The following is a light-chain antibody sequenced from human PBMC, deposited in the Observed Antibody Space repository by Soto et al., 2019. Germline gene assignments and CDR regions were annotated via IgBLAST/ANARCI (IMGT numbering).Light chain of an antibody. CDR3: QQYNSYPRT. V-gene: IGKV1-16*02. CDR2: AAS. CDR1: QTIMTY. J-gene: IGKJ1*01. Sequence: DIQMTQSPSSLSASVGDEVTITCRASQTIMTYLNWYQLKPGKPPRLLIYAASSLLSGVPSKFSGSGSGTDFTLTISSLQPEDFATYYCQQYNSYPRTFGQGTKVDIK.